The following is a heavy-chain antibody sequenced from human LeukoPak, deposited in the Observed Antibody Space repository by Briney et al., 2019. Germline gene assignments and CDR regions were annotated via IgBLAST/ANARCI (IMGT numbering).Heavy chain of an antibody. J-gene: IGHJ3*02. D-gene: IGHD3-3*01. Sequence: SETLPLTXTVSGGSISSYYWSWIQQPPGKGLEWIGYIYYSGSTNYNPSLKSRVTISVDTSKNQFSLKLSSVTAADTAVYYCARITIFGGGTAFDIWGQGTMVTVSS. CDR3: ARITIFGGGTAFDI. V-gene: IGHV4-59*01. CDR2: IYYSGST. CDR1: GGSISSYY.